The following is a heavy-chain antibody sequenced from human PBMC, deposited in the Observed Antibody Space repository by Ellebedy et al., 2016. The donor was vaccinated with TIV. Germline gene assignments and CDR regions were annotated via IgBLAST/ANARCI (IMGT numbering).Heavy chain of an antibody. CDR1: GFTFSSYA. V-gene: IGHV3-23*01. CDR3: ASDSSGYLRQFDY. D-gene: IGHD3-22*01. Sequence: GGSLRLSXAASGFTFSSYAMSWVRQAPGKGLEWVSAISGSGGSTYYADSVKGRFTISRDNSKNTLYLQMNSLRAEDTAVYYCASDSSGYLRQFDYWGQGTLVTVSS. J-gene: IGHJ4*02. CDR2: ISGSGGST.